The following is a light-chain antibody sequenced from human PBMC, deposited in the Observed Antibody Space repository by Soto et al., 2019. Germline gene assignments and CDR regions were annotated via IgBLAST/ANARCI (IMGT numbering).Light chain of an antibody. CDR3: CSYVGATTYV. CDR1: SNTIGGYNV. Sequence: QSVLTQPASVSGSPGQSITISCTGSSNTIGGYNVVSWYQQHPGKAPKVIIYEGIKRPSGVSNRFSGAISSSTASLTIPGLQAEDEADYYCCSYVGATTYVFGSGTKVTVL. J-gene: IGLJ1*01. V-gene: IGLV2-23*01. CDR2: EGI.